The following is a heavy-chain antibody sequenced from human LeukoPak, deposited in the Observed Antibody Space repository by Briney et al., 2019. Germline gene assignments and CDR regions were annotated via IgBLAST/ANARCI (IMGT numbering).Heavy chain of an antibody. D-gene: IGHD6-19*01. CDR2: ISAYNGNT. CDR1: GYTFTSCD. CDR3: ARDSPEAGL. J-gene: IGHJ4*02. V-gene: IGHV1-18*01. Sequence: GASVKVSCKASGYTFTSCDVHWVRQATGQGLEWMGWISAYNGNTNYAQKLQGRVTMTTDTSTSTAYMELRSLRSDDTAVYYCARDSPEAGLWGQGTLVTVSS.